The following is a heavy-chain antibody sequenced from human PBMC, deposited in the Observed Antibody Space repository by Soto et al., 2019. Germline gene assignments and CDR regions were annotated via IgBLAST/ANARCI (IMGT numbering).Heavy chain of an antibody. CDR1: GGTFSTYT. CDR3: AGDPDSHYNDSHASSYP. CDR2: IIPIIGIT. J-gene: IGHJ5*02. D-gene: IGHD4-4*01. Sequence: QVQLVQSGAEVKKPGSSVKVSCKASGGTFSTYTITWVRQAPGQGLEWMGRIIPIIGITNYAQKFQGRVTISADKFTGTAYMELTGLRSDDTAVYYCAGDPDSHYNDSHASSYPWGQGTLVTVSS. V-gene: IGHV1-69*08.